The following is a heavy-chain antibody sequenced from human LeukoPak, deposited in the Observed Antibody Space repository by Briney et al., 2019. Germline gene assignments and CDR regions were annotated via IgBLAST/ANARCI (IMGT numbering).Heavy chain of an antibody. CDR1: GASITQHY. CDR3: TRGITGHYRSLGGFAFDI. J-gene: IGHJ3*02. Sequence: SETLSLTCTVSGASITQHYWSWIRQPPGKGLEYIGYFYYDGSTNYTSSVRSRVTILVDTSKNQFTLNLRSVSAADTAKYYCTRGITGHYRSLGGFAFDIWGQGTMVAVSS. V-gene: IGHV4-59*11. CDR2: FYYDGST. D-gene: IGHD3-16*01.